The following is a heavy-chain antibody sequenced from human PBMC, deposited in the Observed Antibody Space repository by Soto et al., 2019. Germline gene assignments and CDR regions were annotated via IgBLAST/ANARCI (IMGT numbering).Heavy chain of an antibody. CDR2: IYYSGST. V-gene: IGHV4-61*01. CDR1: GGSVSSGSYY. J-gene: IGHJ4*02. CDR3: ARVSYYYESSGYYSTSPGPGPIDY. D-gene: IGHD3-22*01. Sequence: PSETLSLTCTVSGGSVSSGSYYWSWIRQPPGKGLEWIGYIYYSGSTNYNPSLKSRVTISVDTSKNQFSLKLSSVTAADTAVYYCARVSYYYESSGYYSTSPGPGPIDYWGQGTLVTVSS.